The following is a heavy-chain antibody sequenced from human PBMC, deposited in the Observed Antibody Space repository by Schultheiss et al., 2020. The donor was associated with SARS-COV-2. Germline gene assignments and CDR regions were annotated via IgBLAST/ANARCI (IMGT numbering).Heavy chain of an antibody. V-gene: IGHV3-21*05. Sequence: GGSLRLSCAASGFTFSNYSMNWIRQAPGKGLEWVSHISSRSSYTNYADSVKGRFTISRDNAKNSLYLQMTSLRAEDTAVYYCARWWYYNSSGHYYFDYGMDVWGQGTTVTVSS. D-gene: IGHD3-22*01. CDR3: ARWWYYNSSGHYYFDYGMDV. CDR1: GFTFSNYS. CDR2: ISSRSSYT. J-gene: IGHJ6*02.